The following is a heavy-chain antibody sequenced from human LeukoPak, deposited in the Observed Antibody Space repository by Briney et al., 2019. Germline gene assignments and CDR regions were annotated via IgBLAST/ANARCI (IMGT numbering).Heavy chain of an antibody. D-gene: IGHD5-18*01. Sequence: GGSLRLSCAASGFTFSSYSMNWVRQAPGKGLKWVSSISSSSSYIYYADSVKGRFTISRDNAKNSLYLQMNSLRAEDTAVYYCARVTRQRDVDTAMVGAFDIWGQGTMVTVSS. J-gene: IGHJ3*02. V-gene: IGHV3-21*01. CDR1: GFTFSSYS. CDR2: ISSSSSYI. CDR3: ARVTRQRDVDTAMVGAFDI.